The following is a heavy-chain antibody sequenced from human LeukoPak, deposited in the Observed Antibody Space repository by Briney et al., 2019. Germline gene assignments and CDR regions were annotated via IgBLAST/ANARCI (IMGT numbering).Heavy chain of an antibody. V-gene: IGHV3-30*02. CDR2: IRYDGSNK. CDR1: GFTFSSYG. J-gene: IGHJ4*02. Sequence: SGGSLRLSCAASGFTFSSYGMHWVRQAPGKGLEWVAFIRYDGSNKYYAESVKGRFTISRDNSKNTLYLQMNSLRAEDTAVYYCAKERYYYDSSGPNGYWGQGTLVTVSS. CDR3: AKERYYYDSSGPNGY. D-gene: IGHD3-22*01.